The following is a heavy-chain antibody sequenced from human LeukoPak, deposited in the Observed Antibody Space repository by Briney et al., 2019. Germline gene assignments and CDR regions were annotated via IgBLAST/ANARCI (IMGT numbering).Heavy chain of an antibody. Sequence: PGGPLRLFCAASGFTFSDCDMHWVRQARGKGLEWVAIIRNDGNNDYYPFSVKGCFTISRDNSRTNMYLQMHSVIIEDTAVYYCVKGGSSSHNWFDPWGQGILVTVSS. V-gene: IGHV3-30*02. J-gene: IGHJ5*02. D-gene: IGHD6-13*01. CDR2: IRNDGNND. CDR1: GFTFSDCD. CDR3: VKGGSSSHNWFDP.